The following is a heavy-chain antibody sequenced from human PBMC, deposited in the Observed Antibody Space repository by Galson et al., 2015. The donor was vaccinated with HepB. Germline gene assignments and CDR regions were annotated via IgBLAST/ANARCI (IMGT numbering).Heavy chain of an antibody. V-gene: IGHV7-4-1*02. CDR1: GYTFTSYA. J-gene: IGHJ6*02. CDR2: INTNTGNP. Sequence: SVKVSCKASGYTFTSYAMNWVRQAPGQGLEWMGGINTNTGNPTYAQGFTGRVVFSLDTSVSTAYLQISSLKAEDTAVYYCAIAVEYSSSWGYYYGMDVWGQETTVTVSS. D-gene: IGHD6-13*01. CDR3: AIAVEYSSSWGYYYGMDV.